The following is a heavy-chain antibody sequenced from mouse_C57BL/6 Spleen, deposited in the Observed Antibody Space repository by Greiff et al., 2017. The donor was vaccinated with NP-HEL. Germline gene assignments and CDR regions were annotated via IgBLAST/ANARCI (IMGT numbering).Heavy chain of an antibody. Sequence: QVQLQQPGAELVKPGASVKLSCKASGYTFTSYWMHWVKQRPGQGLEWIGMIHPNSGSTNYNEKFKSKATLTVDKSSSTAYMQLSSLTAEYAAVYDCAREYYYAMDYWGQVTSVTVSS. CDR2: IHPNSGST. CDR1: GYTFTSYW. V-gene: IGHV1-64*01. J-gene: IGHJ4*01. CDR3: AREYYYAMDY.